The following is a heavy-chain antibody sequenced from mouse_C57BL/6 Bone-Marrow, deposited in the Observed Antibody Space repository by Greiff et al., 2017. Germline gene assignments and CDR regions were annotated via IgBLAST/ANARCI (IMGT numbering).Heavy chain of an antibody. J-gene: IGHJ3*01. CDR3: ARTAYYGSSYG. CDR2: IYPSDSET. V-gene: IGHV1-61*01. CDR1: GYTFTSYW. D-gene: IGHD1-1*01. Sequence: VQLQQPGAELVRPGSSVKLSCKASGYTFTSYWMDWVKQRPGQGLEWIGNIYPSDSETHYNQKFKDKATLTVDKSSSTAYMQLSSLTSEDSAVYYCARTAYYGSSYGWGQGTLVTVSA.